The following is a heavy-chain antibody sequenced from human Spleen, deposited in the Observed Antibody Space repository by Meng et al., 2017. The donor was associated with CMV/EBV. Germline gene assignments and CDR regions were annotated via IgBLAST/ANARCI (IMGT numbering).Heavy chain of an antibody. CDR2: IIPLLGIA. Sequence: SVKVSCKASGGTFSSYAISWVRQAPGQGLEWMGGIIPLLGIANYAQKFQGRVTITADKSTSTAYMELSSLRSEDTAVYFCARDRDIVVVPRNYYYYAMDVWGQGTTVTVSS. V-gene: IGHV1-69*10. D-gene: IGHD2-2*01. CDR1: GGTFSSYA. CDR3: ARDRDIVVVPRNYYYYAMDV. J-gene: IGHJ6*02.